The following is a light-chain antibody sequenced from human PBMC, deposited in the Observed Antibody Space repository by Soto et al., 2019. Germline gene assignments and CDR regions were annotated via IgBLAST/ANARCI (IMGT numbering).Light chain of an antibody. CDR2: DAS. Sequence: EIVMTQSPATLSVSPGERATLSCRASQSVSSNLAWYQQKPGQAPRLLIYDASTRATGIPARISGSGSGTEFTLTISSLRSEDFAVYYCQQYKNWRTFGQGTKVDIK. V-gene: IGKV3-15*01. CDR3: QQYKNWRT. CDR1: QSVSSN. J-gene: IGKJ1*01.